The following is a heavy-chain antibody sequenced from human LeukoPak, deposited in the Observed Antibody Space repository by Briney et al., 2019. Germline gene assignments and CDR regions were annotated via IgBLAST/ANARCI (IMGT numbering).Heavy chain of an antibody. V-gene: IGHV7-4-1*01. Sequence: ASVKFSCNASGYSFTNYAMNWVRQAPGQGLEWMGWINTNTGNPTYAQGVTGRFVFSLDASVSTAYLQIRRLKAEDTAVYYCARVPFVVMGDTGNWFDPWGQGTLVTVSS. CDR1: GYSFTNYA. CDR3: ARVPFVVMGDTGNWFDP. CDR2: INTNTGNP. J-gene: IGHJ5*02. D-gene: IGHD2-8*01.